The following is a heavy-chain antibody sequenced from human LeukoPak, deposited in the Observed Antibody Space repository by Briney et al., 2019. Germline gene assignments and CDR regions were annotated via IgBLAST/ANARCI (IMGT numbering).Heavy chain of an antibody. CDR1: GYTFVNYN. Sequence: ASVKVSCTASGYTFVNYNMHWVRQAPGQGLEWMGIINLRDGIRSYAQKFQGRVTVTGDTSTSTFYMELSSLRFEDTAMYYCARDNTNWSFDYWGQGTLVTVSS. CDR2: INLRDGIR. V-gene: IGHV1-46*01. CDR3: ARDNTNWSFDY. J-gene: IGHJ4*02. D-gene: IGHD1-1*01.